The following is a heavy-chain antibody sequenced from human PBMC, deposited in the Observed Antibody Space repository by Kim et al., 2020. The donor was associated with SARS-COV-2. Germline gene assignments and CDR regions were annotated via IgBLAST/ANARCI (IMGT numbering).Heavy chain of an antibody. CDR2: ISSSSSYI. CDR3: ARGRPELLMIVALSLD. D-gene: IGHD3-22*01. V-gene: IGHV3-21*01. J-gene: IGHJ4*02. CDR1: GFTFSSYS. Sequence: GGSLRLSCAASGFTFSSYSMNWVRQAPGKGLEWVSSISSSSSYIYYADSVKGRFTISRDNAKNSLYLQMNSLRAEDTAVYYCARGRPELLMIVALSLDWGQGTLVTVSS.